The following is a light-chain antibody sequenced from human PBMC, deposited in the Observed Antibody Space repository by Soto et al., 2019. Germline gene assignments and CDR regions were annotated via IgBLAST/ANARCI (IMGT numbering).Light chain of an antibody. CDR1: STNIGDNY. CDR2: DND. CDR3: GTWDDSLVSYV. Sequence: QSVLTQPPSVSAAPGQRVIISCSGSSTNIGDNYVSWYQHLPGPAPILVVYDNDRRPSELPGRFSGSKSGTSATLVITGLETGDEADYYCGTWDDSLVSYVFGAGTKLTVL. J-gene: IGLJ1*01. V-gene: IGLV1-51*01.